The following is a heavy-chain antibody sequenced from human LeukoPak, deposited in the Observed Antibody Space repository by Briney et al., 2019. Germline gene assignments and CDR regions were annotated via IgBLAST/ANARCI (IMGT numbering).Heavy chain of an antibody. CDR3: ARARIHGDNSGSYYLQN. V-gene: IGHV1-46*01. J-gene: IGHJ4*02. Sequence: ASVKVSCKASGYTFTSYYMHWVRQAPGQGLEWMGIINPSGGSTSYAQKFQGRVTMTRDTSTSTVYMELSSLRSEDTAVYYCARARIHGDNSGSYYLQNWGQGTLVTVSS. CDR2: INPSGGST. CDR1: GYTFTSYY. D-gene: IGHD1-26*01.